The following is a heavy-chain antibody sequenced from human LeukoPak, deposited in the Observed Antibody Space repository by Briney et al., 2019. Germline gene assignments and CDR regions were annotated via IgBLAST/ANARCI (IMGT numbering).Heavy chain of an antibody. CDR2: IKPDGSEK. Sequence: PGGSLRLSCAASGFTFSSYEMNWVRQAPGKGLEWGANIKPDGSEKNYVDSVRGRFTISRDNAKNSLYLQMISLRADDTAMYYCATRGSDYWGQGTLVTVSS. CDR3: ATRGSDY. CDR1: GFTFSSYE. V-gene: IGHV3-7*01. J-gene: IGHJ4*02. D-gene: IGHD3-10*01.